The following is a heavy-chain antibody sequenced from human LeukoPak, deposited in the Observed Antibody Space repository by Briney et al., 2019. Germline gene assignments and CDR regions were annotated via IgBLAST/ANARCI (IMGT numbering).Heavy chain of an antibody. Sequence: PGGSLRLSCAASGFTFSNHWMTWVRQAPGKGLEWVAFISTSPTTSYYAESVKGRFTISRDNAKNSLFLQMHSLRAEDTAVYYCARTAKQSLWFGEFFPWGQGTLVTVSS. CDR2: ISTSPTTS. CDR1: GFTFSNHW. J-gene: IGHJ5*02. D-gene: IGHD3-10*01. V-gene: IGHV3-48*04. CDR3: ARTAKQSLWFGEFFP.